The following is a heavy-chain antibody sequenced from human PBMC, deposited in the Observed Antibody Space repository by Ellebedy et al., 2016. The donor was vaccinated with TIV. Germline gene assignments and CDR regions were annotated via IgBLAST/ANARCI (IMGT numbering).Heavy chain of an antibody. J-gene: IGHJ4*02. CDR2: INSDGSST. D-gene: IGHD2-15*01. V-gene: IGHV3-74*01. CDR3: ARNRYCSRGNCYALGY. CDR1: GFTFSSYW. Sequence: GESLKISCAASGFTFSSYWMHWVRQAPGKGLVWVSLINSDGSSTSYADSVKGRFTISRDNAKNTLYLQMNSLSAEDTAVYYCARNRYCSRGNCYALGYWGQGTPVTVSA.